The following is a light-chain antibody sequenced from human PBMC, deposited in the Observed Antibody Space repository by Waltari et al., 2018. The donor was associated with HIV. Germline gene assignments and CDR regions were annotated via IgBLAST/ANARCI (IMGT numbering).Light chain of an antibody. J-gene: IGLJ3*02. CDR2: RNN. CDR3: ATWDDSLIWV. Sequence: QPVLTQPPSASGNPGRRVTISCSGSNSNIGRTFDHWYQHLPVMAPKLLIYRNNRRPSGIPDRFSGSRSGTSASLAISGLRSEDEADYYCATWDDSLIWVFGGGTKLTVL. CDR1: NSNIGRTF. V-gene: IGLV1-47*01.